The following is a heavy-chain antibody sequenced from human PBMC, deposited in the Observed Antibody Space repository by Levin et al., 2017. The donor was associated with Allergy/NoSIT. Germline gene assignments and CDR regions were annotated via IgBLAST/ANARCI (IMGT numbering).Heavy chain of an antibody. D-gene: IGHD6-19*01. Sequence: SLKISCAASGFTFDDYAMHWVRQAPGKGLEWVSGISWNSGSIGYADSVKGRFTISRDNAKNSLYLQMNSLRAEDTALYYCAKDTSSGWFDYWGQGTLVTVSS. CDR2: ISWNSGSI. CDR3: AKDTSSGWFDY. CDR1: GFTFDDYA. J-gene: IGHJ4*02. V-gene: IGHV3-9*01.